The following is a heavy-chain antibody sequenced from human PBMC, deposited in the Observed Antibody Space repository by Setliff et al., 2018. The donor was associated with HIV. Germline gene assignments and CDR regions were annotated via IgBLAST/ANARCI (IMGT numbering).Heavy chain of an antibody. D-gene: IGHD6-6*01. CDR1: GDSVSSRSYY. Sequence: SETLSLTCSVSGDSVSSRSYYWGWIRQSPGKGLEWIGEINHSGSTNYNPSLKSRVTMSVATSKNQFSLKLSTVTAAATAVYYCARGGRSLAAQTWFDPWGQGTLVTVSS. CDR3: ARGGRSLAAQTWFDP. V-gene: IGHV4-39*07. CDR2: INHSGST. J-gene: IGHJ5*02.